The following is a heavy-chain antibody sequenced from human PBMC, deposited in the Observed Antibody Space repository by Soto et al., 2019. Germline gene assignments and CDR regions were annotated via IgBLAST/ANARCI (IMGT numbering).Heavy chain of an antibody. CDR1: GFIFSNAW. CDR2: IKSKTDGGTT. J-gene: IGHJ4*02. D-gene: IGHD6-19*01. Sequence: GGSLRLSCAASGFIFSNAWMNWVRQAPGKGLEWVGRIKSKTDGGTTDYAVPVKGRFTISRDDSKNTLYLQMNSLKTEDTAVYYCTTDVAIAVAGTSDDWGQGTLVTVSS. V-gene: IGHV3-15*07. CDR3: TTDVAIAVAGTSDD.